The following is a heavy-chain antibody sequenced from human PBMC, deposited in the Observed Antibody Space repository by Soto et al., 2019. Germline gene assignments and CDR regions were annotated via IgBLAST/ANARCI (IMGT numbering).Heavy chain of an antibody. J-gene: IGHJ5*02. CDR3: ARDSSGWNWFDP. CDR1: GGSISSYY. D-gene: IGHD6-19*01. V-gene: IGHV4-59*01. Sequence: QVQLQESGPGLVKPSETLSLTCTVSGGSISSYYWRWIRQPPGKGLEWIGYIYYSGSTNYNPSLKSRVTISVDTSKNQFSLKLSSVTAADTAVYYCARDSSGWNWFDPWGQGTLVTVSS. CDR2: IYYSGST.